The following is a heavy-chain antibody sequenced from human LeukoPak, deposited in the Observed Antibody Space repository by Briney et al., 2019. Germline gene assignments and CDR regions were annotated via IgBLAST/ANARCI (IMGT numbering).Heavy chain of an antibody. Sequence: SETLSLTCTVSGGSISSYYWSWIRQPAGKGLEWIGRIYTSGSTNYNPSLKSRVTKSVDPSKNQFTLKLSSVTAADTAVYYCAREATPSKYSSSWYMFDYWGQGTLVTVSS. J-gene: IGHJ4*02. CDR3: AREATPSKYSSSWYMFDY. D-gene: IGHD6-13*01. CDR2: IYTSGST. CDR1: GGSISSYY. V-gene: IGHV4-4*07.